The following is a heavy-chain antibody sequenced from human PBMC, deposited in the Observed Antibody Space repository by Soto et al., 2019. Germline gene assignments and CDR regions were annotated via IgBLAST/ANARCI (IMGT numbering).Heavy chain of an antibody. J-gene: IGHJ4*02. D-gene: IGHD6-19*01. Sequence: QVQLVESGGGVVQPGRSLRLSCAASGFTFSSYGMHWVRQAPGKGLEWVAVIWYDGSNKYYADSVKGRFTISRDNSKNTLHLQMKRLRAEDTAVYYCARDRFVCSGCPGFFDYWGQGTLVTVSS. CDR1: GFTFSSYG. CDR2: IWYDGSNK. V-gene: IGHV3-33*01. CDR3: ARDRFVCSGCPGFFDY.